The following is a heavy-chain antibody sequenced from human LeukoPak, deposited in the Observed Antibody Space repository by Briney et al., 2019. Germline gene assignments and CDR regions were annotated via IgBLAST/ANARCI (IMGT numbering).Heavy chain of an antibody. CDR3: AKGSDYGDYGPY. J-gene: IGHJ4*02. D-gene: IGHD4-17*01. V-gene: IGHV3-23*01. Sequence: GGSLRLSCAASGFTFSSYVMTWVRQAPGKGLEWVSAISGSGGSTYYADSVKGRFTISRDNSKNTLYLQMNSLRAEDTAVYYCAKGSDYGDYGPYWGQGTLVTVSS. CDR2: ISGSGGST. CDR1: GFTFSSYV.